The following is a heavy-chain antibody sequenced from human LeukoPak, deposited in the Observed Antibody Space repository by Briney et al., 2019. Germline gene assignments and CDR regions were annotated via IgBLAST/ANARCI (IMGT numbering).Heavy chain of an antibody. J-gene: IGHJ2*01. CDR2: INTDGSLT. D-gene: IGHD6-19*01. V-gene: IGHV3-74*01. CDR3: ARVGSAWPYWYFDL. Sequence: GGSLRLSCAASGFTFSSYWMHWVRQAPGKGLVWVSRINTDGSLTNYADSVKGRFTISRDNAKNTLYLQMNSLRAEDTAVYYCARVGSAWPYWYFDLWGRGTLVTVSS. CDR1: GFTFSSYW.